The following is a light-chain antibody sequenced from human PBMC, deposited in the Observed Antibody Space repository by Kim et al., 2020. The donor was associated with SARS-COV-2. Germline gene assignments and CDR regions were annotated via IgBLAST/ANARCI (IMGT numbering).Light chain of an antibody. Sequence: VFPGQTASITCSGDKWGDKYACWYQQEPGQSPVLVIYQDSKRPSGIPVRFSGSNSGNTATLTISGTQAMDEADYYCQAWDSSLVVFGGGTQLTVL. J-gene: IGLJ2*01. CDR1: KWGDKY. CDR2: QDS. V-gene: IGLV3-1*01. CDR3: QAWDSSLVV.